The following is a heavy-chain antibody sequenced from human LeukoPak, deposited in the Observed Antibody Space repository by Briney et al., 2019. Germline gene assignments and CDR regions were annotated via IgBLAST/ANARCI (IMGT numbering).Heavy chain of an antibody. CDR2: FHTAGDI. CDR1: GFTFSNYD. V-gene: IGHV3-13*01. Sequence: PGGSLRLSCAASGFTFSNYDMHWVRHATGKGLEWVSAFHTAGDIHYSGSVKGRFATSRENAKNSFYLQMNNLRAGDTAVYYCARGSCSSRSCYKRVNGLDVWGRGTPVTVSS. CDR3: ARGSCSSRSCYKRVNGLDV. J-gene: IGHJ6*02. D-gene: IGHD2-2*01.